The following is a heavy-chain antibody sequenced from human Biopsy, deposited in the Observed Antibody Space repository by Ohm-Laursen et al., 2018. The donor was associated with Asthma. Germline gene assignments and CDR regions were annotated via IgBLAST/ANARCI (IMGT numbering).Heavy chain of an antibody. J-gene: IGHJ4*02. CDR2: ISWNSATI. V-gene: IGHV3-9*01. Sequence: SLRLSCAAPGFKFDEYTMHWVRQAPGKGLEWVSGISWNSATIGYADSVEGRFTISRDDAKNSVFLHMDSLRPEDTAFYYCAKVRSDWVITESFDYWGQGVLVTVSS. CDR1: GFKFDEYT. D-gene: IGHD3-22*01. CDR3: AKVRSDWVITESFDY.